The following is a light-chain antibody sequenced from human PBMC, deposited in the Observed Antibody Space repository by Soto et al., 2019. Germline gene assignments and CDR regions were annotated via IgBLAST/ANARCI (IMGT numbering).Light chain of an antibody. CDR3: SSYTRSDTRV. CDR2: EVS. Sequence: QSALTQPASVSGSPGQSITISCTGTSSDVGAYNFVSWYQQHPGKAPKLMIYEVSNRPSGVSNRFSGSKSGNTASLTISGLQTEYEAAYYCSSYTRSDTRVFGTGTKLTVL. V-gene: IGLV2-14*01. J-gene: IGLJ1*01. CDR1: SSDVGAYNF.